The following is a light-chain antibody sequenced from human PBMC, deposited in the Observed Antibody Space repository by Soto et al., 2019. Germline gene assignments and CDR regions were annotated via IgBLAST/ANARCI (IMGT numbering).Light chain of an antibody. Sequence: DIQMTQSPSSVSASVGYRVTITCRASQCISNWLAWYQQKPGKAPKLLIYAASTLQSGVPSRFSGSRSGTDLTLNTSSFPHQDFANYFCQQSNSFKLNFGGPNKEEIK. CDR3: QQSNSFKLN. CDR2: AAS. V-gene: IGKV1-12*01. CDR1: QCISNW. J-gene: IGKJ4*01.